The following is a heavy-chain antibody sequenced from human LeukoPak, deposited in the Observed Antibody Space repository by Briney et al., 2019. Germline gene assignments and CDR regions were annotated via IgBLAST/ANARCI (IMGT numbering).Heavy chain of an antibody. CDR3: AAHTEDVLLWFGDLDY. D-gene: IGHD3-10*01. CDR1: GFTFSSYW. J-gene: IGHJ4*02. V-gene: IGHV3-23*01. CDR2: ISGSGDRT. Sequence: GGSLRLSCAASGFTFSSYWMSWVRQAPGKGLEWISGISGSGDRTDQADSVKGRFTISRDNSENTLYLQMNSLRAEDTAVYYCAAHTEDVLLWFGDLDYWGQGTLVTVSS.